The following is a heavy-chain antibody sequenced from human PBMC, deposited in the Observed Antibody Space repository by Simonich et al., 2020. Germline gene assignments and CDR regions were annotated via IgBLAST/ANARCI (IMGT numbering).Heavy chain of an antibody. Sequence: QVQLVQSGAEVKKPGASVKVSCKASGYTFTSYGISWVRQAPRQGLEWMGWISADNGNTSYAQKLQGRVTMTTDTSTVTAYMELRSLRSDDTAVYYCARDQGGRAAAATDYWGQGTLVTVSS. J-gene: IGHJ4*02. CDR1: GYTFTSYG. CDR2: ISADNGNT. V-gene: IGHV1-18*01. CDR3: ARDQGGRAAAATDY. D-gene: IGHD6-13*01.